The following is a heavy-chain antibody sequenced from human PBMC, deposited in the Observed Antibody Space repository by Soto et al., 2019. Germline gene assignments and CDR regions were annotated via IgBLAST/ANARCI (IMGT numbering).Heavy chain of an antibody. D-gene: IGHD4-17*01. Sequence: QVQLVESGGGLVKPGGSLRLSCAASGFTFSDYYMFWIRQAPGKGLEWVAFIGSSGSSIYYADSVEGRLTISRDNARNSLNLQMNSVRADDTAVYFCARPGDYGGLEYWGQGTLVTVSS. J-gene: IGHJ4*02. V-gene: IGHV3-11*01. CDR3: ARPGDYGGLEY. CDR2: IGSSGSSI. CDR1: GFTFSDYY.